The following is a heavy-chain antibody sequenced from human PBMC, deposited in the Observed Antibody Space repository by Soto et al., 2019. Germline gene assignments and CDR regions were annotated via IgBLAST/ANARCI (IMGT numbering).Heavy chain of an antibody. Sequence: EVQLVESGGGLVQPGGSLRLSCAASGFTFSSYWMSWVRQAPGKGLEWVANIKQDGSEKYYVDSVKGRFTISRDNAKNSLYVQMNSLRAEDTAVYYCARDCSGGSCYSGAYYYYYMDVWGKGTTVTVSS. CDR3: ARDCSGGSCYSGAYYYYYMDV. CDR2: IKQDGSEK. D-gene: IGHD2-15*01. CDR1: GFTFSSYW. V-gene: IGHV3-7*01. J-gene: IGHJ6*03.